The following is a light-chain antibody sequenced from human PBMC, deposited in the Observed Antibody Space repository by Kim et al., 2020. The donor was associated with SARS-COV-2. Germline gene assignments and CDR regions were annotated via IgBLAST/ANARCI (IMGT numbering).Light chain of an antibody. J-gene: IGKJ5*01. CDR1: QDINSA. CDR2: DAS. V-gene: IGKV1-13*02. CDR3: QQFHTYPVT. Sequence: AVRLTQSPSSLPASIGDRVTVTCRASQDINSALAWYQQRPGRSPTLLIYDASTLQGGVPSRFSGRGSGTDFTLTIDNVQPEDFGTYFCQQFHTYPVTFGQGTRLGIK.